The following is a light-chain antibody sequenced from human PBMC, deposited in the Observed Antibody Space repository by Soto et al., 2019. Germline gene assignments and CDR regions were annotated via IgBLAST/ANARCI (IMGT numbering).Light chain of an antibody. CDR3: AAWDDGLNGWL. CDR2: GNV. CDR1: NSNVGNNT. J-gene: IGLJ3*02. V-gene: IGLV1-44*01. Sequence: LTQPPSASGTPGQRVTISCSGSNSNVGNNTVNWYQQFPGTSPRLLIEGNVQRPSGVPDRFSGSKSANSASLAISGLKSEDEADYYCAAWDDGLNGWLFGGGTKVTVL.